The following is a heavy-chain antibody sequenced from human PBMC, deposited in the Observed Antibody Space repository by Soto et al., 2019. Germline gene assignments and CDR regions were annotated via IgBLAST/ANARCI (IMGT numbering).Heavy chain of an antibody. Sequence: VQLVQSGAEVRKPGASVKVSCKASGYTFSSYGISWVRQAHGKGLEWMGWISAGKGDTNYAQKFQGRVSMTTDTSTSTAYMELRSLTSDDTAVYYCARDGFTVISSGSFDYWGQGTLVTVSS. CDR2: ISAGKGDT. D-gene: IGHD1-26*01. J-gene: IGHJ4*02. CDR1: GYTFSSYG. V-gene: IGHV1-18*04. CDR3: ARDGFTVISSGSFDY.